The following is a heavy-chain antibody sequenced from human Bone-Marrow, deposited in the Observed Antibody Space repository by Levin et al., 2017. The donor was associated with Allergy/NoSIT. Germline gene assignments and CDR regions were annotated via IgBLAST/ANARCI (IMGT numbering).Heavy chain of an antibody. Sequence: SETLSLTCTVFGGPITSNYWSWIRQPPGKALEWIGYVYNSGSTNYNPSLKSRVTISRDTSKNQVFLKLTSVTAADTAMYYCARRVGGEGEDFWGQGTMVTVSS. J-gene: IGHJ3*01. CDR1: GGPITSNY. CDR2: VYNSGST. D-gene: IGHD3-16*01. V-gene: IGHV4-59*08. CDR3: ARRVGGEGEDF.